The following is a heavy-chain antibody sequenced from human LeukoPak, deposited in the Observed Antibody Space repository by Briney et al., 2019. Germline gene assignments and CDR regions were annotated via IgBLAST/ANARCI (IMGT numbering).Heavy chain of an antibody. V-gene: IGHV3-7*01. CDR3: ARGHYQLS. CDR2: IKEEGSEK. Sequence: PGGSLRLSCAASDLTFSNAWMNWVRQAPGKGLEWVASIKEEGSEKHYVDSVKGRFTISRDNAKNSLYLQMNSLRAEDTAVYYCARGHYQLSWGQGILVTVSS. CDR1: DLTFSNAW. D-gene: IGHD2-2*01. J-gene: IGHJ5*02.